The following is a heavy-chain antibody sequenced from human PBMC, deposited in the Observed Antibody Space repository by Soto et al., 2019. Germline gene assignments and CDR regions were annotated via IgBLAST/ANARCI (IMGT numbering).Heavy chain of an antibody. CDR2: IQSGGTT. V-gene: IGHV3-66*01. CDR3: ARDDVLCDGGRCYGIPLGV. D-gene: IGHD2-15*01. CDR1: GFTVSSKY. Sequence: VGSLRLSCAASGFTVSSKYMTWVRQAPGKGLEWVSLIQSGGTTYYADSVKGRFTISRDTSENTLHLQMDSLRVEDTAVYYCARDDVLCDGGRCYGIPLGVWGKGTTVTVSS. J-gene: IGHJ6*04.